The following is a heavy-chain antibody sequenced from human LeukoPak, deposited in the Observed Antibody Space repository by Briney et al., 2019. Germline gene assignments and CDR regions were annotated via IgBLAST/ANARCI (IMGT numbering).Heavy chain of an antibody. CDR2: ISGSDYST. Sequence: GGSLRLSCAASGFTFSSYAMSWVRQAPGKGLEWVSAISGSDYSTYYADSVKGRFTISRDTSKNTLYLQMNTLRAEDTAVYYCAKLAVTTFHYFDYWGQGTLVTVSS. V-gene: IGHV3-23*01. J-gene: IGHJ4*02. D-gene: IGHD4-17*01. CDR3: AKLAVTTFHYFDY. CDR1: GFTFSSYA.